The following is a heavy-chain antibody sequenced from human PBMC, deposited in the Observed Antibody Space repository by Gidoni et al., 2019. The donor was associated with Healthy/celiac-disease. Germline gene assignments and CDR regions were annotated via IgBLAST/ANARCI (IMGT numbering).Heavy chain of an antibody. CDR2: INPSGGST. J-gene: IGHJ4*02. D-gene: IGHD6-13*01. CDR3: AREEPGSSCLDY. V-gene: IGHV1-46*01. Sequence: QVQLVQSGAEVKNPGASVKVSCTASVYTFTSYYMPWVRQAPGQGLEWMGIINPSGGSTSYAQKFQGRVTMTRDTSTSTVYMELSSLGSEDTAVYYCAREEPGSSCLDYWGQGTLVTVSS. CDR1: VYTFTSYY.